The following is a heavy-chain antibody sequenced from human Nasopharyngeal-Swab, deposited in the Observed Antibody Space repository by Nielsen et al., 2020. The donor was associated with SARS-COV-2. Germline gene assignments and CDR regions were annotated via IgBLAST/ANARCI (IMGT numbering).Heavy chain of an antibody. CDR2: VYYSGST. V-gene: IGHV4-59*01. CDR1: GGSISSYY. J-gene: IGHJ5*01. D-gene: IGHD2/OR15-2a*01. Sequence: SETLSLTCTVSGGSISSYYWNWVRQPPGKGLEWIAYVYYSGSTKYNPSLKSRVTISVYRAKNQVSLKLTSVTAADTAVYYCARRGNSYGGNWFDSWGLGSLVVVSS. CDR3: ARRGNSYGGNWFDS.